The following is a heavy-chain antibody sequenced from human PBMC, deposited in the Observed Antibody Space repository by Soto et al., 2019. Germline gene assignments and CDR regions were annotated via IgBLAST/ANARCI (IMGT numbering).Heavy chain of an antibody. Sequence: GASVNVSCKXSGGTFSSYAISWVRQAPGQGLEWIGGIIPIFGTANYAQKFQGRVTITADESTSTAYMELSSLRSEDTAVYYCARPYSSSWYHYGMDVWGQGTTVTVSS. CDR2: IIPIFGTA. CDR3: ARPYSSSWYHYGMDV. D-gene: IGHD6-13*01. V-gene: IGHV1-69*13. J-gene: IGHJ6*02. CDR1: GGTFSSYA.